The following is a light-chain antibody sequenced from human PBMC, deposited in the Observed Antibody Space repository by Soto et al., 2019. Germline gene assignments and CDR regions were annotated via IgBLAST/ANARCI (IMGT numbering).Light chain of an antibody. CDR2: DAI. CDR3: HQLSKWVT. J-gene: IGKJ4*01. V-gene: IGKV3-11*01. Sequence: EIALSQSPATLSLSPGERATLSCRASENVYEYLAWYQQKAGQAPRLLICDAINRATGIPPRFSGSGSGTDFTLTIGCRETEDFGVSVCHQLSKWVTFGRGTRWIS. CDR1: ENVYEY.